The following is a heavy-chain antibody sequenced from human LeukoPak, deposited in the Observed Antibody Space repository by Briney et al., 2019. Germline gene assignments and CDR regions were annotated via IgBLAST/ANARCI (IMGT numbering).Heavy chain of an antibody. J-gene: IGHJ5*02. D-gene: IGHD3-3*01. CDR2: INHSGST. CDR1: GGSFSGYY. Sequence: SETLSLTCAVYGGSFSGYYWSWIRQPPGKGLEWIGEINHSGSTNYNPSLKSRVTISVDTSKNQFSLKLSSVTAADTAVYYCARVNGRITIFGVVIFRRNWFDPWGQGTLVTVSS. V-gene: IGHV4-34*01. CDR3: ARVNGRITIFGVVIFRRNWFDP.